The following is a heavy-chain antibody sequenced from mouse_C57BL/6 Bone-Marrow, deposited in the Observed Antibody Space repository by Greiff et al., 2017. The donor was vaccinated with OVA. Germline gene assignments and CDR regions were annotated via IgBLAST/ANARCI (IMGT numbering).Heavy chain of an antibody. Sequence: EVMLVESGGGLVKPGGSLKLSCAASGFTFSSYAMSWVRQTPEKRLEWVATLSDGGSYTYYPDTVKGRFPISRDNAKNNLYLQMSHLKSEDTAMYYCARDQGNYWYFDGWGTGTTVTVSS. V-gene: IGHV5-4*01. CDR2: LSDGGSYT. J-gene: IGHJ1*03. CDR3: ARDQGNYWYFDG. D-gene: IGHD2-1*01. CDR1: GFTFSSYA.